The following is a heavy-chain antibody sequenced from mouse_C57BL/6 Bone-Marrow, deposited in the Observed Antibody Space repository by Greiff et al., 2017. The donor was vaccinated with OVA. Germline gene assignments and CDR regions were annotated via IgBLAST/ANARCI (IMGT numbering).Heavy chain of an antibody. CDR1: GFTFSSYG. V-gene: IGHV5-6*01. CDR2: ISSGGSYT. J-gene: IGHJ1*03. CDR3: ARHGDWYFDV. Sequence: EVKLVESGGDLVKPGGSLKLSCAASGFTFSSYGMSWVRQTPDKRLEWVATISSGGSYTYYPDSVKGRFTISRDNAKNTLYLQMSSLKSEDTAMYYCARHGDWYFDVWGTGTTVTVSS.